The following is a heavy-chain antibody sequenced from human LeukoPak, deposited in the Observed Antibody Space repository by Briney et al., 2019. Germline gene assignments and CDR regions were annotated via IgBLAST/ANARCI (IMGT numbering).Heavy chain of an antibody. J-gene: IGHJ4*02. V-gene: IGHV3-30*02. CDR1: DFTFSDYG. CDR2: IRFDGGNE. CDR3: AKAGYSTSWYYLDF. D-gene: IGHD6-13*01. Sequence: GGSLRLSCAASDFTFSDYGMHWVRQAPGKGLEWVAFIRFDGGNEIYGDSVKGRFTISRDDSKDTLYLQMNSLSAEDTAVYFCAKAGYSTSWYYLDFWVQGTLVTVSS.